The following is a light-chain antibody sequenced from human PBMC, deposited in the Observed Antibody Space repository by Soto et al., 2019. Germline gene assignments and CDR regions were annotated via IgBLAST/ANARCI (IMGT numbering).Light chain of an antibody. CDR1: NKDVGRYTY. V-gene: IGLV2-14*01. CDR2: DVY. Sequence: SALTQPAPLSWAPGQAITISCAGINKDVGRYTYVSWYQQHPGKVPKLLIYDVYNRPSGVSDRFSGSKSDNTASLTISGLQAEDEADYYCISYTSTSTPYVFGGGTKVTVL. CDR3: ISYTSTSTPYV. J-gene: IGLJ1*01.